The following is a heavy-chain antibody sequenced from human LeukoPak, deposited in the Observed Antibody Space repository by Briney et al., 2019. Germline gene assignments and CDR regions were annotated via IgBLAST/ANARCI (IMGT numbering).Heavy chain of an antibody. CDR2: IYYSGST. CDR1: GGSISSYY. CDR3: ARHTTGNGMDV. Sequence: PSETLSLTYTVSGGSISSYYWSWIRQPPGKGLEWIGYIYYSGSTSYNPSLKSRVTISVDTSKNQLSLKLSSVIAADTAVYYCARHTTGNGMDVWGQGTTVTVSS. D-gene: IGHD4-11*01. J-gene: IGHJ6*02. V-gene: IGHV4-59*08.